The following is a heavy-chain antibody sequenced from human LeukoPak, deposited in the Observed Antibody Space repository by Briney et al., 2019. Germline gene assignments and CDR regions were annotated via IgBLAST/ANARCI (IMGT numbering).Heavy chain of an antibody. D-gene: IGHD1-26*01. J-gene: IGHJ4*02. CDR2: IKIGGSEK. CDR1: GFTFSSYR. Sequence: GGSLRLSCAASGFTFSSYRMTWVRQTPEKGLEWVANIKIGGSEKYYVDSVKGRFTISRDDAKNSLYLQMNTLRVEDTALYYCARAQVGATGGGNLDHWGQGTLVTVSS. CDR3: ARAQVGATGGGNLDH. V-gene: IGHV3-7*01.